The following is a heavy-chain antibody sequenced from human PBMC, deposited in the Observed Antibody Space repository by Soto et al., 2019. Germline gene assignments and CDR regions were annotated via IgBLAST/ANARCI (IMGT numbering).Heavy chain of an antibody. J-gene: IGHJ6*02. D-gene: IGHD3-16*01. CDR1: GFTFSSYE. CDR2: ISSSGSTI. Sequence: AGGSLRLSCAASGFTFSSYEMDWVRQAPGKGLEWVSYISSSGSTIYYADSVKGRFTISRDNAKNSLYLQMNSLRAEDTAVYYCARDAYYDSVSGSYRWYYYYGMDVWGQGTTVTVSS. CDR3: ARDAYYDSVSGSYRWYYYYGMDV. V-gene: IGHV3-48*03.